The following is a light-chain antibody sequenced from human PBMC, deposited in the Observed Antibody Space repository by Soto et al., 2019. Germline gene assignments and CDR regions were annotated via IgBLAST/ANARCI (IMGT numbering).Light chain of an antibody. Sequence: DIQMTQSPSTLSASAGDRVTITCRASQSISPYLAWYQQKPGKAPKLLIYMASSLQSGVPSRFSGSGSGTEFTLNISSLQPDDFATYYCQQSNSYPWTFGQGTQVDIK. V-gene: IGKV1-5*03. CDR3: QQSNSYPWT. CDR2: MAS. J-gene: IGKJ1*01. CDR1: QSISPY.